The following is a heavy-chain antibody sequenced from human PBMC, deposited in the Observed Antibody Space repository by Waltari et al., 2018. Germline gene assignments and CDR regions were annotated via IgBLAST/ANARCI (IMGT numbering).Heavy chain of an antibody. V-gene: IGHV4-38-2*02. CDR3: ARAWTGTLSGIYYFDY. CDR1: GYSISSGYY. D-gene: IGHD2-8*02. Sequence: QVQLQESGPGLVKPSETLSLPCTVSGYSISSGYYWGWIRQPPGKGLEWIGSIYHSGSTYYNPSLKSRVTISVDTSKNQFSLKLSSVTAADTAVYYCARAWTGTLSGIYYFDYWGQGTLVTVSS. CDR2: IYHSGST. J-gene: IGHJ4*02.